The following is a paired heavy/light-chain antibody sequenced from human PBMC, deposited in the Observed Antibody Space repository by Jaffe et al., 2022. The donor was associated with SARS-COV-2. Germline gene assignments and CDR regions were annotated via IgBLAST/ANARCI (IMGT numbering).Heavy chain of an antibody. Sequence: EVQLVESGGGLVQPGGSLRLSCAASGFTFSSYWMNWVRQAPGKGLEWVANINPDGSGKNFVDSVKGRFSISRENDKHSMYLQMNSLRAEDTAVYYCTRAGGNYLVYWGQGTLVTVSS. J-gene: IGHJ4*02. CDR2: INPDGSGK. D-gene: IGHD2-8*02. V-gene: IGHV3-7*03. CDR3: TRAGGNYLVY. CDR1: GFTFSSYW.
Light chain of an antibody. V-gene: IGLV1-51*01. Sequence: QSVLTQPPSVSAAPGQKVTISCSGSSSNIGANSVSWYQQLPGTAPKLLIYDMDKRPSGIPDRFSGSKSATSATLGITGLQTGDEADYYCGAWDNSLSAYVFGPGTKVTVL. CDR3: GAWDNSLSAYV. CDR2: DMD. J-gene: IGLJ1*01. CDR1: SSNIGANS.